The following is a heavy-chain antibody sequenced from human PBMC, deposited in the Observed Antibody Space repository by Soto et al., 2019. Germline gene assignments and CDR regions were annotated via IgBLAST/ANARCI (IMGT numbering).Heavy chain of an antibody. CDR2: ISSIGSTI. Sequence: GGSLRLSCAASGFTFSGYEMNWVRQAPGKGLEWVLYISSIGSTIYYADSVKGRFTISRDNAKNSLYLQMNSLRAEDTAVYYCERDRRRLAAASIVVVPAARGGYYGMDVWGQGTTVTVSS. V-gene: IGHV3-48*03. CDR1: GFTFSGYE. J-gene: IGHJ6*02. CDR3: ERDRRRLAAASIVVVPAARGGYYGMDV. D-gene: IGHD2-2*01.